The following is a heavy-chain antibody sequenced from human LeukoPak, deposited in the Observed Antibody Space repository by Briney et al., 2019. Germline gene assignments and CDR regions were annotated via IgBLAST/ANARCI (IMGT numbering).Heavy chain of an antibody. V-gene: IGHV1-2*02. CDR3: ARGGSGWFDAFDI. CDR1: GYSFTSYW. CDR2: INPNSGGT. Sequence: GESLKISCKGSGYSFTSYWIGWVRQMPGKGLEWMGWINPNSGGTNYAQKFQGRVTMTRDTSISTAYMELSRLRSDDTAVYYCARGGSGWFDAFDIWGQGTMVTVSS. D-gene: IGHD6-19*01. J-gene: IGHJ3*02.